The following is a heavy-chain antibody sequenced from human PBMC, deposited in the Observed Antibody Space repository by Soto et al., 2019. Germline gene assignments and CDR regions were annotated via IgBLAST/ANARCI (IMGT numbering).Heavy chain of an antibody. CDR3: ARVVAATFDI. CDR1: GYTFTSYC. Sequence: ASVKVSRKASGYTFTSYCINWVRQAPGQGLEWMGIISASGGSTSYAQKFQGRVTMTRDTSTSTVYMELSSLRSEDTAVYYCARVVAATFDIWGQGTMVTVSS. CDR2: ISASGGST. D-gene: IGHD2-15*01. J-gene: IGHJ3*02. V-gene: IGHV1-46*03.